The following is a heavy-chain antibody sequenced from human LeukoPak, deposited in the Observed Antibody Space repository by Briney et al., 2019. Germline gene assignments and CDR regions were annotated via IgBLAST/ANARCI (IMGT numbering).Heavy chain of an antibody. D-gene: IGHD2-21*01. V-gene: IGHV3-74*01. Sequence: PGGSLRLSYAASGFTFSSYWMHWVRQAPGKGLVWVSRINSDGSSTSYADSVKGRFTISRDNAKNTLYLQMNSLRAEDTAVYYCAREGPFPDVAFDIWGQGTMVTVSS. CDR1: GFTFSSYW. CDR2: INSDGSST. J-gene: IGHJ3*02. CDR3: AREGPFPDVAFDI.